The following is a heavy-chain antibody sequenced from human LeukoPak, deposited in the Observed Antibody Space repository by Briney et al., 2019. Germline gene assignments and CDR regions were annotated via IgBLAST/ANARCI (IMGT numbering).Heavy chain of an antibody. CDR3: VRDGEGVAISVNYWFDP. J-gene: IGHJ5*02. V-gene: IGHV1-8*01. CDR2: MNPNNGNT. Sequence: ASVTVSCTASGFTFTSYDINWVRQASGQGLEWMGWMNPNNGNTGYAQKFQGRVTMTRDTSISTAYMELRGLRSEDTAVYYCVRDGEGVAISVNYWFDPWGQGTLVTVSS. D-gene: IGHD3-10*01. CDR1: GFTFTSYD.